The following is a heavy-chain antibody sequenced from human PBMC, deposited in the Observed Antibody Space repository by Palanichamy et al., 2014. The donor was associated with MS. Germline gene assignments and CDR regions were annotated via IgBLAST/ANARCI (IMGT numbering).Heavy chain of an antibody. CDR3: ARSSVSVPVGEGTALDY. CDR1: GFIFSDYA. CDR2: IWFDGSDR. J-gene: IGHJ4*02. D-gene: IGHD5/OR15-5a*01. Sequence: QVQLVESGGGVVQPGRSLRLSCVASGFIFSDYAMDWVRQAPGKGLEWVAVIWFDGSDRYYADSAKGRFTISRDNSKNTVYLQMNSLRAEDTAVYYCARSSVSVPVGEGTALDYWGQGTLVTASP. V-gene: IGHV3-33*08.